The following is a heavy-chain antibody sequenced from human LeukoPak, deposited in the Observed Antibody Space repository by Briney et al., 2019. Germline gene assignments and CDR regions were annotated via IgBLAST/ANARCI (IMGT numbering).Heavy chain of an antibody. V-gene: IGHV3-23*01. D-gene: IGHD6-19*01. Sequence: PGGSLRLSCVASEFTFTTYTMKWVRQAPGKGLEWVSYICGANNSTHYADSVKGRFTISRGNSRNTLYLQMDSLTAEDTAIYYCAKGLTGGWYSPDDYWGQGTLVTVSS. CDR3: AKGLTGGWYSPDDY. CDR2: ICGANNST. CDR1: EFTFTTYT. J-gene: IGHJ4*02.